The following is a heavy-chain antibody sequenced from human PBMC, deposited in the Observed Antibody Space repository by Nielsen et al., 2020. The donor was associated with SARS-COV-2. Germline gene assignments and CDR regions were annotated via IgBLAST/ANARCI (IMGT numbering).Heavy chain of an antibody. V-gene: IGHV3-9*01. Sequence: GGSLRLSCSASGLTLVDYALHWVRQAPGKGREWVSGFSWNGGRIGYAESVKGRLTNSRDHTKNSLYLQMNSLRAGDTAVYYCARGDILTGYYLGRYYYGMDVWGQGTTVTVSS. CDR3: ARGDILTGYYLGRYYYGMDV. CDR2: FSWNGGRI. D-gene: IGHD3-9*01. CDR1: GLTLVDYA. J-gene: IGHJ6*02.